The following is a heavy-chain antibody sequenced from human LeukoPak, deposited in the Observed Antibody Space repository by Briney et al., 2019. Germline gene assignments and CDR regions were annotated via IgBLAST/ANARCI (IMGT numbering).Heavy chain of an antibody. CDR3: ARDTAVASSGWEN. D-gene: IGHD6-19*01. V-gene: IGHV1-69*04. Sequence: ASVKVSCKASGGTFSSYAISWVRQAPGQGLEWMGRIIPILGIANYAQKFQGRVTITADKSTSTAYMELSSLRSEDTAVYYCARDTAVASSGWENWGQGTLATVSS. CDR1: GGTFSSYA. J-gene: IGHJ4*02. CDR2: IIPILGIA.